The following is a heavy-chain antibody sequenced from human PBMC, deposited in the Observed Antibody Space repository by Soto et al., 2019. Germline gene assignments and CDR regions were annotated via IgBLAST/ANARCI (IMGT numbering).Heavy chain of an antibody. Sequence: PSETLSLTCTVSGGSISTSYWSWIRQPPGKGLEWIGYIYYSGSTNYNPSLESRVTMSVDTSKNQFSLRLSSVTAADTAFYYCARGGSTTITTPFDYWGQGALVTVSS. CDR1: GGSISTSY. J-gene: IGHJ4*02. V-gene: IGHV4-59*01. D-gene: IGHD4-4*01. CDR2: IYYSGST. CDR3: ARGGSTTITTPFDY.